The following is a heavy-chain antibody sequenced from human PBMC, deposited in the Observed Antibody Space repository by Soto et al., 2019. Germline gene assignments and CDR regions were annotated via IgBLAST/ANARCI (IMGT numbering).Heavy chain of an antibody. CDR1: GGSITSYY. CDR3: ARGDLTYYYGSGSYENAFDI. CDR2: IYYSGST. J-gene: IGHJ3*02. D-gene: IGHD3-10*01. V-gene: IGHV4-59*01. Sequence: SENLSLPCTVSGGSITSYYWSWIRQLLGKGLEWIGYIYYSGSTNYNPSLKSRVTISVDTSKNQFSLKLSSVTAADTAVYYCARGDLTYYYGSGSYENAFDIWGQGTMVTVSS.